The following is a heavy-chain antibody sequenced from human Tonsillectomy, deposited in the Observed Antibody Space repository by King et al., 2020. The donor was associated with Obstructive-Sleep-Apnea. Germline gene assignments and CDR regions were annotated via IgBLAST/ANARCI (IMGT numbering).Heavy chain of an antibody. CDR3: ARLRSVAGTRTPSFDV. V-gene: IGHV4-59*08. CDR1: GGSISSHY. D-gene: IGHD6-19*01. J-gene: IGHJ3*01. CDR2: INYSGST. Sequence: VQLQESGPGLVKPSETLSLTCAVSGGSISSHYWSWIRQPPGKGLEWIGYINYSGSTNYNPPLKSRVTISLDKSKNQFSLRLRSVTAADTAVYYCARLRSVAGTRTPSFDVWGQGPLVTVSS.